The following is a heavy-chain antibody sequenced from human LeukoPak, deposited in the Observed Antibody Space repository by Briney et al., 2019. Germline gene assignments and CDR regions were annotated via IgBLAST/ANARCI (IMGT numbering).Heavy chain of an antibody. CDR1: GYTXTTYY. J-gene: IGHJ4*02. V-gene: IGHV1-46*01. CDR2: IKPSGGST. Sequence: ASVKVSCKASGYTXTTYYMHWVRQAPGQGPEWMGMIKPSGGSTNYAQKFQGRVTLTRDTSTSTVNMDLSSLTSEDTAVYYCARVGDYYDSSGAYFDFWGQGTLVTVSS. D-gene: IGHD3-22*01. CDR3: ARVGDYYDSSGAYFDF.